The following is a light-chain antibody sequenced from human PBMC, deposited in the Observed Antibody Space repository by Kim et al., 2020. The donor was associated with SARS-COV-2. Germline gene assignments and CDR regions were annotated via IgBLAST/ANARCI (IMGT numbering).Light chain of an antibody. CDR3: QHYVNWPS. J-gene: IGKJ5*01. CDR2: GAS. Sequence: SVSPGERATLSCRASQSVSTNLAGYQQKPGQAPRLLIYGASTRATGVPARFSGSGSGTDFTLTISSLQSEDFAVYYCQHYVNWPSFGQGTRLDIK. V-gene: IGKV3-15*01. CDR1: QSVSTN.